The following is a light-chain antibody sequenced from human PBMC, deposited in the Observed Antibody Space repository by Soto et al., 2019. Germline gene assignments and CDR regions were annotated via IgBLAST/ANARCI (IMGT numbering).Light chain of an antibody. V-gene: IGKV1-39*01. CDR1: QSISSY. CDR2: AAS. J-gene: IGKJ1*01. CDR3: QQSFSTPWT. Sequence: DIQMTQSPSSVSASVGDRVTITCRASQSISSYLNWYQQKPGRVPKLLIYAASNLQTGVPSRFSGSGSGTDFTLTISSLQPEDFATYYCQQSFSTPWTFGQGTKVDIK.